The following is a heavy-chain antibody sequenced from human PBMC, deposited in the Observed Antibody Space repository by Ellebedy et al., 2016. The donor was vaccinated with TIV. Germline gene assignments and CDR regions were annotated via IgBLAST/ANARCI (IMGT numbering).Heavy chain of an antibody. CDR2: ISGSGGST. CDR3: AKPLTMVRGVDFDY. V-gene: IGHV3-23*01. D-gene: IGHD3-10*01. J-gene: IGHJ4*02. CDR1: GHSFSAYG. Sequence: SGHSFSAYGMSWVRQAPGKGLEWVSIISGSGGSTYYADSVKGRFTISRDNSKKTLYLQMNSLRAEDTAVYYCAKPLTMVRGVDFDYWGQGTLVTVSS.